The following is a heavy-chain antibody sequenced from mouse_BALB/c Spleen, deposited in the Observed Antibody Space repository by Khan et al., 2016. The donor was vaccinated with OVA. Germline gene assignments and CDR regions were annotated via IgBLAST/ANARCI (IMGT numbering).Heavy chain of an antibody. CDR1: GYTFTDFY. Sequence: QMQLQQSGTELARPGASVNLSCKASGYTFTDFYINWVKQRSGQGLEWIGEISPGSGDTYYNAKFKGKATLTADKSSSTAYMQLSSLTSDATEVYFCARRNYFGYTFAYWGQGTLVTVSA. CDR3: ARRNYFGYTFAY. V-gene: IGHV1-77*01. CDR2: ISPGSGDT. J-gene: IGHJ3*01. D-gene: IGHD1-2*01.